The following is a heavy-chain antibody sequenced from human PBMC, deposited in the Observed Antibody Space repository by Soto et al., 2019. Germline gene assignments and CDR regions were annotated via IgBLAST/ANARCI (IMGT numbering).Heavy chain of an antibody. Sequence: QVLLVQSGAQVKNPVSSVKVSCKASGGTFISYVYNWVRQAPGQGLEWMGGIIPMFNIANFAQKFQGRNTITADESTTTAYIELSSLRSEDTAVYYCARWPTVSRPTYGMDVWGQGTTVTVSS. CDR2: IIPMFNIA. CDR3: ARWPTVSRPTYGMDV. CDR1: GGTFISYV. J-gene: IGHJ6*02. D-gene: IGHD4-4*01. V-gene: IGHV1-69*01.